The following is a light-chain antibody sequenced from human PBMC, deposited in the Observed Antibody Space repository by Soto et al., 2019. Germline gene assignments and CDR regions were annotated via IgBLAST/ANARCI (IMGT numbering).Light chain of an antibody. V-gene: IGLV2-14*01. CDR3: SSYTTSSTLV. J-gene: IGLJ2*01. Sequence: QSVLTQPASVSGYPGQSITISCTGTSSDVGAYNYVSWYQLHPGKAPKLMIYDVSNRPSGVSNRFSGSKSGNTASLTISGLQAEDEADYYCSSYTTSSTLVFGGGTQLTVL. CDR1: SSDVGAYNY. CDR2: DVS.